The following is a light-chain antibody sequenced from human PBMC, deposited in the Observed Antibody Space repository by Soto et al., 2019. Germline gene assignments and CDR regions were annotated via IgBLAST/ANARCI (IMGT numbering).Light chain of an antibody. CDR2: EVS. CDR3: SSYAGSNNFV. V-gene: IGLV2-8*01. J-gene: IGLJ1*01. CDR1: SSDVGGYNY. Sequence: SALTQPASVSGSPGQSITISCTGTSSDVGGYNYVSWYQQHPGKAPKLMIYEVSERPSGVPDRFSGSKSSNTASLTVSGLQAEDEADYYCSSYAGSNNFVLGTGTKVTVL.